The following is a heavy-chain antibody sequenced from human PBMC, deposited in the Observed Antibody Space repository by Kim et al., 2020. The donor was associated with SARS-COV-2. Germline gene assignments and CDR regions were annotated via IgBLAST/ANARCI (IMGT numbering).Heavy chain of an antibody. D-gene: IGHD1-26*01. CDR3: ASGTQWELLDY. Sequence: SETLSLTCTVSGGSVGSGAYYWTWIRQHPGKGLEWIGYIYHSASTYYIPSLKSRVTMSLDKSKNQFSLNLSSVTAADTAVYYCASGTQWELLDYWGQGSL. J-gene: IGHJ4*02. V-gene: IGHV4-31*03. CDR1: GGSVGSGAYY. CDR2: IYHSAST.